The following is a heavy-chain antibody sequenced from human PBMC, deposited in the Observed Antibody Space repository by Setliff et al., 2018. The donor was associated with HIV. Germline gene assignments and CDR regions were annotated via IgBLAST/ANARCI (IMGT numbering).Heavy chain of an antibody. J-gene: IGHJ6*03. CDR3: AKSGYCGSSTCRNYYYYMDV. D-gene: IGHD2-2*01. CDR1: GFTVSGYW. Sequence: PGGSLRLPCAASGFTVSGYWMSWVRPAPGKGLEWVAVISQDASKDYYADSVKGRFTISRYNSNNTLYLQMNSLRAEDPAVYYCAKSGYCGSSTCRNYYYYMDVWGKGTTVTVSS. CDR2: ISQDASKD. V-gene: IGHV3-30*18.